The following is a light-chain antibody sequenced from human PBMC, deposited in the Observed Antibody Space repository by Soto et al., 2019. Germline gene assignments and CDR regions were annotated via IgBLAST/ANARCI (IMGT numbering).Light chain of an antibody. CDR2: MAS. V-gene: IGKV1-5*03. J-gene: IGKJ4*01. CDR1: QSISSW. Sequence: DIQMTQSPSTLSASIGDRVTITCRASQSISSWLAWYQQKPGKAPNLLIYMASTLEGGVPSRFSGSGSGTEFTLTISSLQPDDSATYYCQQYNSYSPLTFGGGNKVEIK. CDR3: QQYNSYSPLT.